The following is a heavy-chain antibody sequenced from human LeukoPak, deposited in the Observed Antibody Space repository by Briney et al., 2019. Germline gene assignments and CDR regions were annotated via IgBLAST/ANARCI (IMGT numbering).Heavy chain of an antibody. CDR3: STNHLVVPAAIEVFDY. CDR1: GFTFSSYA. CDR2: ISGSGGSI. V-gene: IGHV3-23*01. J-gene: IGHJ4*02. Sequence: GGSLRLSCAASGFTFSSYAMSWVRQAPGKGLEWVSAISGSGGSIYYADSVKGRFTISRDNSKNTLYLQMNSLRAEDTAVYYCSTNHLVVPAAIEVFDYWGQGTLVTVSS. D-gene: IGHD2-2*02.